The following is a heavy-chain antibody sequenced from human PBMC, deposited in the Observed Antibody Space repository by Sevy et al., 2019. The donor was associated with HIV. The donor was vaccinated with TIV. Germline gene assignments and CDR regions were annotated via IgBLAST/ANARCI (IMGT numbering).Heavy chain of an antibody. CDR1: GGSLSSGSYY. D-gene: IGHD6-13*01. CDR3: VRDRIAAAGGYFDN. V-gene: IGHV4-61*01. CDR2: IYYIGST. Sequence: SETLSLTCTVSGGSLSSGSYYWSRLRPPPGKGLVWIGYIYYIGSTNYNPSLKSRITISVDTSKNQLFLRLTSVTAADTAVYYCVRDRIAAAGGYFDNWGQGTLVTVSS. J-gene: IGHJ4*02.